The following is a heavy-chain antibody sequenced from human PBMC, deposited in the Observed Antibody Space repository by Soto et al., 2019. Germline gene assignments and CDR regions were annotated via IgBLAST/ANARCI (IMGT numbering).Heavy chain of an antibody. CDR2: IAWNSDII. V-gene: IGHV3-9*01. CDR3: AKDHYGSAIYGMDV. CDR1: GFRFEDYA. D-gene: IGHD3-10*01. Sequence: EVQLVESGGGLVQPGRSLRLSCAAVGFRFEDYAMQWVRQAPGKGLEWVSGIAWNSDIIGYADSVKGRFTISRDNGKNSLYLQMNSLRPEDPALYYCAKDHYGSAIYGMDVWGQGTTVTVSS. J-gene: IGHJ6*02.